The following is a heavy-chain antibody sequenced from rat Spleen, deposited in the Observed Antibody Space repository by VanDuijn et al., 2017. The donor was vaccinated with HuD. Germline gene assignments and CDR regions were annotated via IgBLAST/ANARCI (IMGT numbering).Heavy chain of an antibody. CDR3: ARENYYSGDY. V-gene: IGHV5-31*01. Sequence: EVQLVESGGGLVQPGRSLKLSCVASGFTFNNYWMTWIRQAPGKGLEWVATISYDGSSTYYRDSVKGRFTISRDDATGTLYLQLNSLRSEDTATYYCARENYYSGDYWGQGVTVTVSS. CDR2: ISYDGSST. CDR1: GFTFNNYW. D-gene: IGHD1-1*01. J-gene: IGHJ2*01.